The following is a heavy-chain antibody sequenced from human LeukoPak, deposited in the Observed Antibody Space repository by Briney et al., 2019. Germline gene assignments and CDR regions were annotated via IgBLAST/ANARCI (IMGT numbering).Heavy chain of an antibody. Sequence: GGSLRLSCAASGFTFNNYAMNWVRQAPGKGLEWVSAISVSGDKTHYADSVKGRFTISRDNSQNTLYLQMNSLRAEDTALYYCAKQWVDCWGQGTLVTVSS. V-gene: IGHV3-23*01. D-gene: IGHD1-26*01. J-gene: IGHJ4*02. CDR2: ISVSGDKT. CDR1: GFTFNNYA. CDR3: AKQWVDC.